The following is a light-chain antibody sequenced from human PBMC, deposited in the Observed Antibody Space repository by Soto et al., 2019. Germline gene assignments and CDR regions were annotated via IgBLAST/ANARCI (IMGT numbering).Light chain of an antibody. Sequence: QSALTQPASVSGSPGQSITISCTGTSSDVGRYNYVSWYQQHPGKAPKLMIYEVSNRPSGVSNRFSGSKSGNTASLTISGLQAEDEADYYCNSYISNNIPYVFGTGTQLTVL. CDR2: EVS. CDR3: NSYISNNIPYV. V-gene: IGLV2-14*01. CDR1: SSDVGRYNY. J-gene: IGLJ1*01.